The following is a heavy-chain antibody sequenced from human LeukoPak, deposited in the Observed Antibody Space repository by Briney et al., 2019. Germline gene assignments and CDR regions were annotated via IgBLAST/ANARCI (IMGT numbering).Heavy chain of an antibody. CDR3: AADGRSSGWYGFDY. V-gene: IGHV3-21*01. CDR2: ITSPVGHI. CDR1: GFAFSTYS. Sequence: PGGSLRLSCAASGFAFSTYSMNWVRQAPGEGLEWVSSITSPVGHIYYADSLKGRITISRDNARSSLYLQMNSLRAEDTAVYYCAADGRSSGWYGFDYWGQGTLVTVSS. D-gene: IGHD6-19*01. J-gene: IGHJ4*02.